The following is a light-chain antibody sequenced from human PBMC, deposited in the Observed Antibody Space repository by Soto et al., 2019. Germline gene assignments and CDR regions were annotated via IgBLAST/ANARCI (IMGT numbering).Light chain of an antibody. Sequence: EIVLTQSPATLSLSPGERATLSCRASQSVGIYLGWYQQRPGQAPRLLIYDASNRAAGIPGRFSGSGSGTDFTLTINSLEPEDFAVYYCQYRNTWPPAFGQGTRLEIK. CDR1: QSVGIY. CDR2: DAS. CDR3: QYRNTWPPA. J-gene: IGKJ5*01. V-gene: IGKV3-11*01.